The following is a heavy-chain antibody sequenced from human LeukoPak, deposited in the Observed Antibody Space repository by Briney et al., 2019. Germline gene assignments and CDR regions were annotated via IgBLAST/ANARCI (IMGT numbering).Heavy chain of an antibody. V-gene: IGHV4-39*07. CDR3: ARSPDSSSWDLYYYYYMDV. D-gene: IGHD6-13*01. Sequence: SETLSLTCTVSGGSISSSSYYWGWIRQPPGKGLEWIGSIYYSGSTYYNPSLKSRVTISVDTSKNQFSLKLSSVTAADTAVYYCARSPDSSSWDLYYYYYMDVWGKGTTVTVSS. CDR2: IYYSGST. J-gene: IGHJ6*03. CDR1: GGSISSSSYY.